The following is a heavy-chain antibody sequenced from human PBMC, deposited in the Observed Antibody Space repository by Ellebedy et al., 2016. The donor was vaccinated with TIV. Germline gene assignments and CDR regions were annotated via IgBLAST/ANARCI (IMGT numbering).Heavy chain of an antibody. Sequence: AASVKVSCKASGGIFSSYGLSWVRQAPGQGLEWMGGIIPMLGKANYAQKFQGRVTITADESTYTAYMELSSLRSEDTAVYYCARVGNYYGGNPRYYFDYWGQGTLVTVSS. J-gene: IGHJ4*02. V-gene: IGHV1-69*13. CDR3: ARVGNYYGGNPRYYFDY. D-gene: IGHD4-23*01. CDR2: IIPMLGKA. CDR1: GGIFSSYG.